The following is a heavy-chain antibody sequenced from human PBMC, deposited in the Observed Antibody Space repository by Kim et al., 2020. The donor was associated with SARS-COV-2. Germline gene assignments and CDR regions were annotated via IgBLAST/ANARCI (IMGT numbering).Heavy chain of an antibody. D-gene: IGHD3-16*01. CDR3: ERGVHLQLLLIGGFFDP. Sequence: GGSLRLSCTASGFTFSTYSMHWVRQAPGKGLEWVAIVSYDGSNKYYADSVKGRFTISRDNSKNTLYLQMNIVRPEDTAVYHCERGVHLQLLLIGGFFDPWGQGTLVTVSS. CDR2: VSYDGSNK. CDR1: GFTFSTYS. J-gene: IGHJ5*02. V-gene: IGHV3-30-3*01.